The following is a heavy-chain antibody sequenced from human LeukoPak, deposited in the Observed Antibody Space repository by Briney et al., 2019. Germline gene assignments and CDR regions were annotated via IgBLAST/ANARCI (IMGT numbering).Heavy chain of an antibody. CDR2: ISGSGGST. CDR1: GFTFSSYV. V-gene: IGHV3-23*01. Sequence: GGSLRLSCAASGFTFSSYVMSWGRQAPGKGLEWVSAISGSGGSTYYADSVKGRFTISRDNSKNTLYLQMNSLRAEDTAVYYCAKDRATYYYDSSGFSWGQGTLVTVSS. CDR3: AKDRATYYYDSSGFS. D-gene: IGHD3-22*01. J-gene: IGHJ4*02.